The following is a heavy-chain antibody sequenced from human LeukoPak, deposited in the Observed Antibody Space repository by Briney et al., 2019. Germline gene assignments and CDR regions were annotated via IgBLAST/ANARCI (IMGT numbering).Heavy chain of an antibody. CDR2: INHSGST. CDR1: GGSFSGYY. D-gene: IGHD6-19*01. V-gene: IGHV4-34*01. CDR3: ARMAAVAGTEAPTIYYFDY. J-gene: IGHJ4*02. Sequence: NASETLSLTCAVYGGSFSGYYWSWIRQPPGKGLEWIGEINHSGSTNYNPSLKSRVTTSVDTSKNQFSLKLSSVTAADTAVYYCARMAAVAGTEAPTIYYFDYWGQGTLVTVSS.